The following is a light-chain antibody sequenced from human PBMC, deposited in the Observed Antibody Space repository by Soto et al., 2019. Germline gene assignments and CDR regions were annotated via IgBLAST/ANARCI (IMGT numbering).Light chain of an antibody. J-gene: IGKJ1*01. CDR2: AAS. CDR1: QGINNE. Sequence: AIQMTQSPSSLSASVGDRVTMTCRASQGINNELAWYQQKPGKAPKLLIYAASNLHSGVPSRFSGSGSGTDFALTINSLQPEDFATYFCLHDYNYPRTFGQGTKVE. V-gene: IGKV1-6*01. CDR3: LHDYNYPRT.